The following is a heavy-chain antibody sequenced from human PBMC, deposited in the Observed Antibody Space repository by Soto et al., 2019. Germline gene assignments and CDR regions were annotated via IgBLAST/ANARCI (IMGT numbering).Heavy chain of an antibody. CDR1: GYTFSNDA. J-gene: IGHJ4*02. Sequence: QAQLLQSGAEVKKPGASVKVSCKVPGYTFSNDAITWVRQAPGQVLEWMGWDSAYHGNTTYAQKVKGRVTMTTDTSPRTAYMEIRSLRYDDAVVYFCARAARFCWNYMMDWGQGTLVTVSS. CDR3: ARAARFCWNYMMD. D-gene: IGHD1-7*01. V-gene: IGHV1-18*01. CDR2: DSAYHGNT.